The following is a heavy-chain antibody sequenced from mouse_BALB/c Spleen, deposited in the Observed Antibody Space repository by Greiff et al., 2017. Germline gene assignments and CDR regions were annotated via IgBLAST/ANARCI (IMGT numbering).Heavy chain of an antibody. V-gene: IGHV5-17*02. CDR1: GFTFSSFG. D-gene: IGHD2-10*02. Sequence: EVKLMESGGGLVKPGGSLKLSCAASGFTFSSFGMHWVRQAPEKGLEWVAYISSGSSTIYYADTVKGRFTISRDNPKNTLFLQMTSLRSEDTAMYYCARTYGNYGPMDYWGQGTSVTVSS. CDR3: ARTYGNYGPMDY. CDR2: ISSGSSTI. J-gene: IGHJ4*01.